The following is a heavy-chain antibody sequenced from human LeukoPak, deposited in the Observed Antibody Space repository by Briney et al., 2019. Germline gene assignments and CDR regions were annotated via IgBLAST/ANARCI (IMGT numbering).Heavy chain of an antibody. V-gene: IGHV3-21*01. Sequence: GGSLRLSCAASGFTFSTYSMNWVRQAPGKGLEWVSSISGSSDYIFYADSVKGRFTMSRDNAKNSLYLQMNSLRAEDTAVYFCARSGYSGYDPDYWGQGTLVTVSS. CDR2: ISGSSDYI. D-gene: IGHD5-12*01. CDR1: GFTFSTYS. CDR3: ARSGYSGYDPDY. J-gene: IGHJ4*02.